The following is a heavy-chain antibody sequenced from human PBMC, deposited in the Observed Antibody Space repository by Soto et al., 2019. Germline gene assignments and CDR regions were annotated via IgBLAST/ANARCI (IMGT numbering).Heavy chain of an antibody. CDR1: GYSFTSYA. Sequence: ASVKVSCKASGYSFTSYAMHWVRQAPGQRLEWMGWINAGNGNTKYSQKFQGRVTITRDTSASTAYMELSSLRSEDTAVYYCARGPGGPDGPGDYWGQGTLVTVSS. V-gene: IGHV1-3*01. CDR2: INAGNGNT. J-gene: IGHJ4*02. D-gene: IGHD2-15*01. CDR3: ARGPGGPDGPGDY.